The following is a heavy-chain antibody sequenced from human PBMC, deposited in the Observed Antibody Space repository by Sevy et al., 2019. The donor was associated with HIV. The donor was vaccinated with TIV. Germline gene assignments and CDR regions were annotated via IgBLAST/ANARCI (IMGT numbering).Heavy chain of an antibody. V-gene: IGHV3-9*01. CDR3: AKGRSYGSGAPYCFDY. D-gene: IGHD3-10*01. J-gene: IGHJ4*02. CDR1: GFTFDDYA. Sequence: GGSLRLSCAASGFTFDDYAMHWVRQAPGKGLEWVSGISWNSGSIGYADSVKGRFTISRDNAKNSLYLQMNSLRAEDTALYYCAKGRSYGSGAPYCFDYWGQGTLVTVSS. CDR2: ISWNSGSI.